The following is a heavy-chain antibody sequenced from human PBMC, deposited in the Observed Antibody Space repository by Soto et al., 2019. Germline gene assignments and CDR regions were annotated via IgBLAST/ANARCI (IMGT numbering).Heavy chain of an antibody. CDR2: ISSDGTKK. J-gene: IGHJ5*02. Sequence: QVQLAESGGGVVQPGRSLRLSCATSGFVSNDYDIYWVSQAPGKGLAWLASISSDGTKKYYAESVKGRFTISRDNSKNTLSLQLNSLGAEDTAVYYCSRGIKGGLDAWGPGTLVTVSS. CDR3: SRGIKGGLDA. V-gene: IGHV3-30*03. CDR1: GFVSNDYD. D-gene: IGHD2-21*01.